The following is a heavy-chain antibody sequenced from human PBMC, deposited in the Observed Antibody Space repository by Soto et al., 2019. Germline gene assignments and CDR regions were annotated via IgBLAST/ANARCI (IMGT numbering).Heavy chain of an antibody. Sequence: ASVKVSCKASGYTFTGYYMHWVRQAPGQGLEWMGIINPSGGSTSYAQKFQGRVTMTRDTSTSTVYMELSSLRPEDTAVYYCARAQDIVVVPAAVQSYYFAYWGQGTPVTVSS. CDR1: GYTFTGYY. J-gene: IGHJ4*02. V-gene: IGHV1-46*01. CDR3: ARAQDIVVVPAAVQSYYFAY. CDR2: INPSGGST. D-gene: IGHD2-2*01.